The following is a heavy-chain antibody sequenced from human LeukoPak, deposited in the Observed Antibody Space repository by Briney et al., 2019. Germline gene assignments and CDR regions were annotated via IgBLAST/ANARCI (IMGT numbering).Heavy chain of an antibody. V-gene: IGHV3-66*04. CDR2: IYSGGST. Sequence: GGSLRLSCAASGFTFSSYWMSWVRQPPGKGLEWVSVIYSGGSTYYADSVKGRFTISRDNSKNTLYLQMNSLRAEDTAVYYCARLSGYFRTFDYWGQGTLVTVSS. CDR1: GFTFSSYW. J-gene: IGHJ4*02. D-gene: IGHD6-13*01. CDR3: ARLSGYFRTFDY.